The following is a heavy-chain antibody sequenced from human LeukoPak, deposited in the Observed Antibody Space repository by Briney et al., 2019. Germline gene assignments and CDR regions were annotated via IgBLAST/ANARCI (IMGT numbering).Heavy chain of an antibody. V-gene: IGHV4-39*07. CDR2: IYYSGST. J-gene: IGHJ5*02. CDR3: ARVNYDILTGYFWFDP. CDR1: GGSISSSSYY. Sequence: SETLSLTCTVSGGSISSSSYYWGWSRQPPGKGLEWIGSIYYSGSTYYNPSLKSRVTISVDTSKNQFSLKLTSVTAADTAVYYCARVNYDILTGYFWFDPWGQGTLVTVSS. D-gene: IGHD3-9*01.